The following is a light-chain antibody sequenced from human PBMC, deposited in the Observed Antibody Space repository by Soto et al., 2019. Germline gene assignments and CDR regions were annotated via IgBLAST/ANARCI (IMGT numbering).Light chain of an antibody. J-gene: IGLJ1*01. CDR2: DVT. V-gene: IGLV2-14*01. Sequence: QSVLTQPASVSGSPGQSITISCTGTSSDVGGYNYVSWYQHHPGKAPKLILYDVTDRPSGISNRFSGSKSGSTASLTISGLQAEDEADYYCCSSTTISTFVFGTGTKLTVL. CDR1: SSDVGGYNY. CDR3: CSSTTISTFV.